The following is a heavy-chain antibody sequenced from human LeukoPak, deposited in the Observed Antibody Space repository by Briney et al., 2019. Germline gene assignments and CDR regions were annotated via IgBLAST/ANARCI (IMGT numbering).Heavy chain of an antibody. Sequence: SETLSLTCTVSGYSISTSYYWGWIRQPPGKGLEWIGSIYHSGNTYYNPSLKSRVTISVDTSKNQFSLKLNSVTAADTAVYYCARAGYGDSDFDYWGQGTLVAVSS. CDR2: IYHSGNT. CDR3: ARAGYGDSDFDY. D-gene: IGHD4-17*01. V-gene: IGHV4-38-2*02. J-gene: IGHJ4*02. CDR1: GYSISTSYY.